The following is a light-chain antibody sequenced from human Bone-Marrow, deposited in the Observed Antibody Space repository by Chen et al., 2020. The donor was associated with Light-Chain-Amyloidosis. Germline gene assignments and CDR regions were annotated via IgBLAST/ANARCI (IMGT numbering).Light chain of an antibody. CDR2: EVT. Sequence: HSALTQPPSVYGSPGKSITIYCTGTTSDVGGDNHVSWYQQHPEKAPKVLIYEVTHRPSWVPDRFSGSKSDHTASLTISGLQTEDEADYFCSSDTITNTLVFGIGPRVSVL. CDR3: SSDTITNTLV. V-gene: IGLV2-14*01. CDR1: TSDVGGDNH. J-gene: IGLJ1*01.